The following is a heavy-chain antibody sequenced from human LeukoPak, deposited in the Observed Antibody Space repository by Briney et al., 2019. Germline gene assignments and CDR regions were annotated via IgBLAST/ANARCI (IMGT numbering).Heavy chain of an antibody. CDR2: ISESGDVT. CDR3: ARDSSHYLGSSDY. D-gene: IGHD6-6*01. Sequence: GGSLRVSCVVSGFTFSSYPMSWVRRAPGKGLEWVSVISESGDVTHYADSMKGRFTISRDNTKNTLNLQMNGLRDEDTAIYYCARDSSHYLGSSDYWGQGALVTVSS. V-gene: IGHV3-23*01. CDR1: GFTFSSYP. J-gene: IGHJ4*02.